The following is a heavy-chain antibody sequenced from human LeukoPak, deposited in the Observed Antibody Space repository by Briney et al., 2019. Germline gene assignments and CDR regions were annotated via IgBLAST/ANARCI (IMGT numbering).Heavy chain of an antibody. J-gene: IGHJ6*03. V-gene: IGHV1-24*01. CDR3: AAVRLRFLEWWDFYYMDV. D-gene: IGHD3-3*01. CDR1: GYTVTELS. Sequence: ASVKVSCKVSGYTVTELSMQWVRQAPGKGLEWMGGFDPEDGEKMYAQKFQERVTITRDMSTSTAYMELSSLRSEDTAVYYCAAVRLRFLEWWDFYYMDVWGKGTTVTVSS. CDR2: FDPEDGEK.